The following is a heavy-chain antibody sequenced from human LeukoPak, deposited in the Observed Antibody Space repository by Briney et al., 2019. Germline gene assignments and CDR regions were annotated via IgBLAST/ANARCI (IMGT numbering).Heavy chain of an antibody. J-gene: IGHJ4*02. CDR1: GFTFSNAC. CDR2: IKSKTDGETT. Sequence: GGSLRLSCAASGFTFSNACMSWVRQAPGKGLEWVGRIKSKTDGETTDYAAPVKGRFTISRDDTKNTLYLQMNSLKTEDTAMYYCTTGYCTNGVSYTGDYWGQGDLVTVSS. D-gene: IGHD2-8*01. V-gene: IGHV3-15*01. CDR3: TTGYCTNGVSYTGDY.